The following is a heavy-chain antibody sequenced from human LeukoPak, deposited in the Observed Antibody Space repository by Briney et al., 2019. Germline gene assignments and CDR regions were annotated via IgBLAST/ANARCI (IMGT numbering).Heavy chain of an antibody. CDR2: IKSDGGT. Sequence: GGSLRLSCAASGFTFSTYWMHWVRHAPGKGLVWVSRIKSDGGTNYADSVKGRFTISRDNAKKTVSLQMNSLRPEDTGVYYCARAPSEIGGYYPEYFRHWGQGTLVTVSS. D-gene: IGHD3-22*01. CDR3: ARAPSEIGGYYPEYFRH. V-gene: IGHV3-74*01. CDR1: GFTFSTYW. J-gene: IGHJ1*01.